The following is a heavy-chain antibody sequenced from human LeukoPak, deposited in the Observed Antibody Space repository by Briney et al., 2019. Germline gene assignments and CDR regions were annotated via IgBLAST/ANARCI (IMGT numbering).Heavy chain of an antibody. CDR2: ISSDGSNK. Sequence: SCKASGYTFTSYYMHWVRQAPGKGLEWVAVISSDGSNKYYADTVKGRFTISRDKFKNTLYLQMNSLRAEDTALYYCAKVAMLGGGYYRREIDYWGQGTLVTVSS. CDR3: AKVAMLGGGYYRREIDY. V-gene: IGHV3-30*18. J-gene: IGHJ4*02. CDR1: GYTFTSYY. D-gene: IGHD3-22*01.